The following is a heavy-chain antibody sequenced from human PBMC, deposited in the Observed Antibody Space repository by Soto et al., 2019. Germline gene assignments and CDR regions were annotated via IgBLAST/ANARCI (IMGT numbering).Heavy chain of an antibody. CDR2: ISYSGKM. Sequence: SETLSLTCDVSGYSITSGYYWGWIRQPPGKGLEWLGSISYSGKMFYKSSLASRISIAVDTSKNQFSLRLTSVSAADTALYYCTRGAGAPWVRFDYWGQGSQVTVSS. CDR3: TRGAGAPWVRFDY. V-gene: IGHV4-38-2*01. J-gene: IGHJ4*02. D-gene: IGHD3-22*01. CDR1: GYSITSGYY.